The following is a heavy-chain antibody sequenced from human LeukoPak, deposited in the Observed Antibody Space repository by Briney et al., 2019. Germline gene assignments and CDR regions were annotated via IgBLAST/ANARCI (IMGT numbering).Heavy chain of an antibody. V-gene: IGHV1-69*05. J-gene: IGHJ6*04. Sequence: SVKVSCKASGGTFSSYAISWVRQAPGQGLEWMGGIIPIFGTANYAQKFQGRVTITTDESTSTAYMELSPLTSENPAVYYCARDTFGYRGALVWGKGTTVTVSS. CDR3: ARDTFGYRGALV. CDR1: GGTFSSYA. CDR2: IIPIFGTA. D-gene: IGHD3-16*01.